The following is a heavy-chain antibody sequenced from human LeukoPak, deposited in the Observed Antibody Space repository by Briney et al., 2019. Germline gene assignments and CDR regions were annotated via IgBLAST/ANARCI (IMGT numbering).Heavy chain of an antibody. V-gene: IGHV4-34*01. D-gene: IGHD3-10*01. Sequence: SSETLSLTCAVYGESFSGYYWSWIRQPPGKGLEWIGEINHSGSTNYNPSLKSRVTISVDTSKNQFSLKLSSVTAADTAVYYCSMWFGELRDFDYWGQGTLVTVSS. CDR3: SMWFGELRDFDY. J-gene: IGHJ4*02. CDR2: INHSGST. CDR1: GESFSGYY.